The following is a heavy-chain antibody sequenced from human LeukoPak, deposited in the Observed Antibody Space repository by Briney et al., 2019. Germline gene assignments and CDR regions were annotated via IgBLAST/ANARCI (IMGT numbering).Heavy chain of an antibody. CDR2: IDPSDSYT. J-gene: IGHJ6*04. D-gene: IGHD3-9*01. V-gene: IGHV5-10-1*01. CDR1: GYSFTSYW. Sequence: GESLRISCKGSGYSFTSYWISWVRQMPGKGLEWMGRIDPSDSYTNYSPSFQGHVTISADKSISTAYLQWSSLKASDTAMYYCARHGAYYDILTATYYYYGMDVWGKGTTVTVSS. CDR3: ARHGAYYDILTATYYYYGMDV.